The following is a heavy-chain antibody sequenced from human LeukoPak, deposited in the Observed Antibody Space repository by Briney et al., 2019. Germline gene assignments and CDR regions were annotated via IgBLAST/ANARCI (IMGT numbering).Heavy chain of an antibody. Sequence: SETLSLTCTVSGGSISSGDYYWSWIRQPPGKGLEWIVYIYYSGSTYYNPSLKSRVTISVDTSKNQFSLKLSSVTAADTAVYYCARTAITGTTVEYYYYGMDVWGQGTTVTVSS. CDR3: ARTAITGTTVEYYYYGMDV. J-gene: IGHJ6*02. D-gene: IGHD1-7*01. V-gene: IGHV4-30-4*01. CDR2: IYYSGST. CDR1: GGSISSGDYY.